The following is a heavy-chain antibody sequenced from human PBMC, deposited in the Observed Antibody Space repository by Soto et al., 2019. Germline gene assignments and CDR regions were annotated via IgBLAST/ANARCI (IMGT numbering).Heavy chain of an antibody. V-gene: IGHV3-49*03. D-gene: IGHD3-16*02. CDR3: TRDPGRRLGELSLFPSDY. Sequence: GGSLRLSCTASGFTFGDYAMSWFRQAPGKGLEWVGFIRSKAYGGTTEYAASVKGRFTISRDDSKSIAYLQMNSLKTEDTAVYYCTRDPGRRLGELSLFPSDYWGQGTLVTVSS. CDR2: IRSKAYGGTT. J-gene: IGHJ4*02. CDR1: GFTFGDYA.